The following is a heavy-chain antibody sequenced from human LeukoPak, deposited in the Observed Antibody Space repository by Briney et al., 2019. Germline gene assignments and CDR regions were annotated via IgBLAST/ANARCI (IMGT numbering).Heavy chain of an antibody. CDR1: GFTFSSYS. D-gene: IGHD3-16*01. V-gene: IGHV3-48*04. Sequence: GGSLRLSCAASGFTFSSYSMNWVRQAPGKGLEWVSYFSGTSNTIYYADSVKGRFTISRDNTRNLLFLQMNSLRAEDTAVYYCARDMDKLGDYYGMDVWGQGTTVVVSS. CDR3: ARDMDKLGDYYGMDV. J-gene: IGHJ6*02. CDR2: FSGTSNTI.